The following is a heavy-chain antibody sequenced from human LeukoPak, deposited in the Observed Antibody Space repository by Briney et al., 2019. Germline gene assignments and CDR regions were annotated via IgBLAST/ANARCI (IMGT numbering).Heavy chain of an antibody. CDR2: MSYDGSNK. Sequence: GGSLRLSCAASGFTFSSYAMHWVRQAPGKGLEWVAVMSYDGSNKYYADSVKGRFTISRDNSKNTLYLQMNSLRAEDTAVYYCARRGDYYYGMDVWGQGTTVTVSS. V-gene: IGHV3-30-3*01. CDR1: GFTFSSYA. D-gene: IGHD3-16*01. CDR3: ARRGDYYYGMDV. J-gene: IGHJ6*02.